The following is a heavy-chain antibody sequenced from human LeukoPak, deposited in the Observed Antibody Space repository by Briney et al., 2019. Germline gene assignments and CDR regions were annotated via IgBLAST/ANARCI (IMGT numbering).Heavy chain of an antibody. Sequence: ASVKVSCKASGYTFTSYGISWVRQAPGQGLEWMGWISAYNGNTNYAQKLQGRVTMTTDTSTSTAYMELRSLRSDDTAVYYCARDPPSIASYYYYGMDVWGQGTTDTVSS. CDR3: ARDPPSIASYYYYGMDV. D-gene: IGHD6-6*01. V-gene: IGHV1-18*01. CDR1: GYTFTSYG. J-gene: IGHJ6*02. CDR2: ISAYNGNT.